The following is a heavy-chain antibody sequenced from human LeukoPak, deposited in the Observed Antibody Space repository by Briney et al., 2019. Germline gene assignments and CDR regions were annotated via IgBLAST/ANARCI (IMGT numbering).Heavy chain of an antibody. J-gene: IGHJ4*02. CDR3: ARSRSFDH. Sequence: ASVKASCKASRYTFTDYYMHWVRQAPGQGLEWMGWINPNSGGTNYAQKFRDRVTMTRDTFISTAYMELSRLRSDDTAVYYCARSRSFDHWGQGTLVTVSS. V-gene: IGHV1-2*02. CDR1: RYTFTDYY. CDR2: INPNSGGT.